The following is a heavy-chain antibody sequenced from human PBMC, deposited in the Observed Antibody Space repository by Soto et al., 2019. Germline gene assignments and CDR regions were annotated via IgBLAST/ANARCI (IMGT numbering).Heavy chain of an antibody. J-gene: IGHJ5*02. V-gene: IGHV4-34*01. CDR3: ARRRVMTLWFDP. Sequence: SETLSLTCAVYWGSFRDYSWTWIRQPPGKGLEWIGEINHTGSTNYNPSLKGRVTISVDTSKNQFSLKVSSVTAADTAVYYCARRRVMTLWFDPWGQGTLVTVSS. CDR1: WGSFRDYS. D-gene: IGHD2-21*02. CDR2: INHTGST.